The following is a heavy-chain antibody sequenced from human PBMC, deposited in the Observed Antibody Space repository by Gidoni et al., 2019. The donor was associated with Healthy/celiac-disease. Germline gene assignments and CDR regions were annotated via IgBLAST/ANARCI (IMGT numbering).Heavy chain of an antibody. CDR1: GFTVSSNY. J-gene: IGHJ4*02. D-gene: IGHD6-6*01. CDR3: ARSISVDYFDY. Sequence: EVELVESGGGLIQPGGSLRLSCAASGFTVSSNYMSWVSQAPGKGLEWVSVIYSGGSTYYADSVKGRFTISRDNSKNTLYLQRNSLRAEDTAVYYCARSISVDYFDYWGQGTLVTVSS. CDR2: IYSGGST. V-gene: IGHV3-53*01.